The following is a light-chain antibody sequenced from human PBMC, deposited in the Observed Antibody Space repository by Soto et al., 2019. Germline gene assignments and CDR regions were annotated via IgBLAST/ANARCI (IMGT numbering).Light chain of an antibody. J-gene: IGKJ3*01. Sequence: EIVLTQSPGTLSLSPGERATLSCRASQSVSANYLAWYQQKPGQAPRLLIYGASSRATGIPDRFSGSGSGTDFTLTISTLQPEDFAVYFCQQHGSSPFTFGARTKVDI. V-gene: IGKV3-20*01. CDR2: GAS. CDR1: QSVSANY. CDR3: QQHGSSPFT.